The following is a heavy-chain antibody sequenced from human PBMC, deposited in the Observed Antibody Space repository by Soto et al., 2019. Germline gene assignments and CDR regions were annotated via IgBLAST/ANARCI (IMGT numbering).Heavy chain of an antibody. Sequence: QVQLQESGPGLVKPSQTLSLTCTVSGGSISSGGYYWNWIRQHPGKGLEWIGYIYYSGTTYYNPSPKSRVTLSVDTSKNQFSLKLSSVTAADTAVYYCAASCVGCGGFNYYGMDVWGQGTTVTVSS. CDR3: AASCVGCGGFNYYGMDV. CDR2: IYYSGTT. J-gene: IGHJ6*02. D-gene: IGHD2-21*01. V-gene: IGHV4-31*03. CDR1: GGSISSGGYY.